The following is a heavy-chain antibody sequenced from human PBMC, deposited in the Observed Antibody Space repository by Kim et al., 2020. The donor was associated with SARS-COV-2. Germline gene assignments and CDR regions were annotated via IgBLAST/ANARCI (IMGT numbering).Heavy chain of an antibody. Sequence: SRVTISVDTSKNQFSLKLSSVTAADTAVYYCARGYSSSWGRYYYYYGMDVWGQGTTVTVSS. D-gene: IGHD6-13*01. J-gene: IGHJ6*02. CDR3: ARGYSSSWGRYYYYYGMDV. V-gene: IGHV4-59*09.